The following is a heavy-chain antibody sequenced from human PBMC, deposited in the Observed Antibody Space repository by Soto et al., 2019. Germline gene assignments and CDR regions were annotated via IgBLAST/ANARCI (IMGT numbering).Heavy chain of an antibody. J-gene: IGHJ4*02. V-gene: IGHV3-48*02. CDR2: ISSSSSTI. D-gene: IGHD2-15*01. CDR1: GFTFSSYS. Sequence: EVQLVESGGGLVQPGGSLRLSCAASGFTFSSYSMNWVRQAPGKGLEWVSYISSSSSTIYYADSVKGRFTISRDNAKNSLYLQMNSLGDEDTAVYYCARDGPPYCSGGSCYSFDYWGQGTLVTVSS. CDR3: ARDGPPYCSGGSCYSFDY.